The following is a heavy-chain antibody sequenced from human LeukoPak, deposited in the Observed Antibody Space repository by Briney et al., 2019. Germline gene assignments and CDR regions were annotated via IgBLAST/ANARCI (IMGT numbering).Heavy chain of an antibody. D-gene: IGHD1-1*01. Sequence: GSLRLSCAASGFTFSTYGMHWVRQAPGKGLEWVAFIRYEGSNKYYADSVKGRFTISRDNSKNTLYLQMNSLRAEDTAVYFCAKDKDPWKSTSISDFDYWGQGTLVTVSS. V-gene: IGHV3-30*02. CDR3: AKDKDPWKSTSISDFDY. CDR2: IRYEGSNK. CDR1: GFTFSTYG. J-gene: IGHJ4*02.